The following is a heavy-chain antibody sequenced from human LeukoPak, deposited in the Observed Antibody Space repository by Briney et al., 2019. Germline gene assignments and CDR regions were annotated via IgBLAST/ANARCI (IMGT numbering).Heavy chain of an antibody. CDR2: IIPIFGIA. Sequence: SVKVSCTASGGTFSSYAISWVRQAPGQGLEWMGRIIPIFGIANYAQKFQGRVTITADKSTSTAYMELSSLRSEDTAVYYCARALYGSGSYYYWGQGTLVTVSS. V-gene: IGHV1-69*04. CDR3: ARALYGSGSYYY. J-gene: IGHJ4*02. D-gene: IGHD3-10*01. CDR1: GGTFSSYA.